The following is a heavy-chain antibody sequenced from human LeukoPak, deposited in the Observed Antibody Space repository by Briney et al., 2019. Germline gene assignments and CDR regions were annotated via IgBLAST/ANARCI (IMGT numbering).Heavy chain of an antibody. D-gene: IGHD6-19*01. CDR3: ARDQVGRAVAGFFDY. V-gene: IGHV1-69*05. CDR1: GGTFSPFA. Sequence: ASVKVSYKASGGTFSPFAISWVRQAPGQGLEWMGGTIPLFPKPNYAQKFQGRLTITTITTDESTNTAFMELRSLTSGDTAMYFCARDQVGRAVAGFFDYWGQGTLVTVSS. CDR2: TIPLFPKP. J-gene: IGHJ4*02.